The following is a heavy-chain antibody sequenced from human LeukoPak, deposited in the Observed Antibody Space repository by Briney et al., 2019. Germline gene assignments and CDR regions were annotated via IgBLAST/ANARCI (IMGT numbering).Heavy chain of an antibody. CDR2: INHSGST. CDR3: AKDPGDFSGSGSRWTFDS. J-gene: IGHJ4*02. V-gene: IGHV4-34*01. D-gene: IGHD3-10*01. Sequence: PSETLSLTCAVYGGSFSGYYWSWIRQPPGKGLEWIGEINHSGSTNYNPSLKSRVTISVDTSKNQFSLKLSSVTAADTAVYYCAKDPGDFSGSGSRWTFDSWGQGILVTVSS. CDR1: GGSFSGYY.